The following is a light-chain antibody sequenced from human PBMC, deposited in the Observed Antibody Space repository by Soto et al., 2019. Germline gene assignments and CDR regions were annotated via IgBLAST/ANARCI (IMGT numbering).Light chain of an antibody. J-gene: IGLJ1*01. V-gene: IGLV2-11*01. CDR3: ISYTSGSSPYV. CDR2: DVS. Sequence: QSVLTQPRSVSGSPGQSVTISCTGTSSDVGGYNYVSWYQQHPGKAPKLMIYDVSKRPSGVPDRFSGSKSGNTASLTISGLQAEDEADYYCISYTSGSSPYVFGTGTKLTVL. CDR1: SSDVGGYNY.